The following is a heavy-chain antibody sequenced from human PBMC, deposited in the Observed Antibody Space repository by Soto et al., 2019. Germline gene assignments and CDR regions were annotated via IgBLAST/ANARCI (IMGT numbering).Heavy chain of an antibody. CDR3: ARDLGYDSSGYYYFPLFDY. V-gene: IGHV3-33*01. CDR1: GFTFSSYG. CDR2: IWYDGSNK. J-gene: IGHJ4*02. D-gene: IGHD3-22*01. Sequence: GGSLRLSCAASGFTFSSYGMHWVRQAPGKGLEWVAVIWYDGSNKYYADSVKGRFTISRDNSKNTLYLQMNSLRAEDTAVYYCARDLGYDSSGYYYFPLFDYWGQGTLVTVSS.